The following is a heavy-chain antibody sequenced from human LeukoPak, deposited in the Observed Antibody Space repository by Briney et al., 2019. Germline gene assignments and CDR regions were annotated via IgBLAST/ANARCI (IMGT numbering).Heavy chain of an antibody. V-gene: IGHV3-21*01. CDR2: ISSSSSYI. Sequence: GGSLRLSCAASGFTFSSYSMNWVRQAPGKRLEWVSSISSSSSYIYYADSVKGRFTISRDNAKNSLYLQMNSLRAEDTAVYYCARARITIFGVVNYFDYWGQGTLVTVSS. D-gene: IGHD3-3*01. CDR3: ARARITIFGVVNYFDY. J-gene: IGHJ4*02. CDR1: GFTFSSYS.